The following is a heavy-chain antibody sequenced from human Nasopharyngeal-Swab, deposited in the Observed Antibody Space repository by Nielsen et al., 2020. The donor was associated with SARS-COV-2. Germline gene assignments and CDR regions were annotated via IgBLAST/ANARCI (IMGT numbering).Heavy chain of an antibody. J-gene: IGHJ6*03. CDR3: ANTQIAVAGTGYYYYYYMDV. V-gene: IGHV1-8*01. D-gene: IGHD6-19*01. CDR2: MNPNSGNT. Sequence: ASVKVSCKASGYTFTSYDINWVRQATGHRLEWMGWMNPNSGNTGYAQKFQGRVTMTRNTSISTAYMELSSLRSEDTAVYYCANTQIAVAGTGYYYYYYMDVRGKGTTVTVSS. CDR1: GYTFTSYD.